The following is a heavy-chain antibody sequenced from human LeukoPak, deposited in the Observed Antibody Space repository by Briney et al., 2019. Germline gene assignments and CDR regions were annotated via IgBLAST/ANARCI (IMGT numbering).Heavy chain of an antibody. J-gene: IGHJ3*02. CDR2: IYHSGST. V-gene: IGHV4-38-2*02. D-gene: IGHD3-9*01. CDR1: GYSISSGYY. Sequence: SETLSLTCTVSGYSISSGYYCGWIRQPPGKGLEWIVSIYHSGSTYYNPSLKSRVTISVDTSMNQFSLKLSSVTAADTVVYYCARGLRYFDWLSPLVAFDIWGQGTMVAVSS. CDR3: ARGLRYFDWLSPLVAFDI.